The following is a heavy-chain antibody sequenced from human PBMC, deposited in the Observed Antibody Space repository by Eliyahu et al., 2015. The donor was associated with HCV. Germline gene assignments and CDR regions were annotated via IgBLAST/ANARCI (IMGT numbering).Heavy chain of an antibody. CDR2: INYRVII. J-gene: IGHJ3*02. V-gene: IGHV4-59*01. CDR3: ARERAEGSGLAFDI. CDR1: GGSIXNSD. Sequence: QVQLQESGPGLVKPSETLSLTCSVSGGSIXNSDWNWIRQPPGKGLEWIGEWNGYINYRVIIAYNPSLKNRVTMSLDASKNFFSLKLRSVTATDTAVYYCARERAEGSGLAFDIWGQGMMVTVSS. D-gene: IGHD3-10*01.